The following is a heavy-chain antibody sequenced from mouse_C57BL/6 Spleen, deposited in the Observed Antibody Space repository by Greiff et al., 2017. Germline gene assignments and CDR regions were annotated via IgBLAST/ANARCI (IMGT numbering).Heavy chain of an antibody. CDR2: IWRGGST. V-gene: IGHV2-5*01. Sequence: VQLQQSGPGLVQPSQCLSITCTVSGFSLTSYGVHWVRQSPGKGLEWLGVIWRGGSTDYNAAFMSRLSITKDNSKSQVFFKMNSLQADDTAIYYWAKKSITTVVATDYWYFDVWGTGTTVTVSS. D-gene: IGHD1-1*01. J-gene: IGHJ1*03. CDR3: AKKSITTVVATDYWYFDV. CDR1: GFSLTSYG.